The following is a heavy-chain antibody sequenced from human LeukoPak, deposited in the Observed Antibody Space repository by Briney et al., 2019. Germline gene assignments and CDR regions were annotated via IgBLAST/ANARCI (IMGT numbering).Heavy chain of an antibody. V-gene: IGHV4-39*07. Sequence: SETLSLTCTVSGGSISSSSHYWGWIRQPPGKGLEWIGSIYYSGSTYYNPSLKRRVTISVDTSKNQFSLKLSSVTAADTAVYYCARGPQIVVVPAAISYYFDYWGQGTLVTVSS. J-gene: IGHJ4*02. CDR1: GGSISSSSHY. CDR2: IYYSGST. CDR3: ARGPQIVVVPAAISYYFDY. D-gene: IGHD2-2*02.